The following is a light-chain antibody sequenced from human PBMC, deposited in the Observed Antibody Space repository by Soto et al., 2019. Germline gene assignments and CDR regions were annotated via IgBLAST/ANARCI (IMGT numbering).Light chain of an antibody. J-gene: IGKJ4*01. CDR2: VSS. V-gene: IGKV3-15*01. CDR3: QQDNVWPLT. CDR1: QSVSSN. Sequence: EIVMTQSPATLSVSPGERATLSCRASQSVSSNLAWYQQKPGQTPKLLIYVSSTSATGIPARFSGSGSGTEFTLTISILQSEDFAIYYCQQDNVWPLTFGGGTKVEFK.